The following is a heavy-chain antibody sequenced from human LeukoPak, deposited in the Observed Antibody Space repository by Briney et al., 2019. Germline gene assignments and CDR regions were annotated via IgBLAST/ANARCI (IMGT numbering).Heavy chain of an antibody. V-gene: IGHV4-34*01. CDR3: ARALAHRH. CDR2: INHSGST. D-gene: IGHD3-16*02. CDR1: GGSFSDYY. Sequence: PSETLSLTCAVYGGSFSDYYWSWIRQPPGKGLQWIGEINHSGSTNYSPSLKSRVTISVDTSKNQFSLNLSSMTAADTAVYYCARALAHRHWGQGTLVTVSS. J-gene: IGHJ4*02.